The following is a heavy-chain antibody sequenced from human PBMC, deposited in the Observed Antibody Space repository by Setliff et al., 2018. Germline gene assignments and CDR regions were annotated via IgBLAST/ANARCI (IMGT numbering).Heavy chain of an antibody. CDR1: GYSISSSYY. V-gene: IGHV4-38-2*01. CDR2: IYYSGST. CDR3: ARGEGCNDGICLYQFDF. J-gene: IGHJ4*01. D-gene: IGHD2-2*01. Sequence: SETLSLTCAVSGYSISSSYYWGWIRHPPGKGLEWIGSIYYSGSTYYNPSLKSRVTISVDTSKNQFSLKLSSVAAADTAVYYCARGEGCNDGICLYQFDFWGQGTLVTVSS.